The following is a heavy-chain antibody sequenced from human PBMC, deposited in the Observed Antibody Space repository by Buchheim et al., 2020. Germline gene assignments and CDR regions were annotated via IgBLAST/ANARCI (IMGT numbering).Heavy chain of an antibody. D-gene: IGHD2-15*01. J-gene: IGHJ6*02. CDR3: ARDGLYSRGPSYYGMDV. V-gene: IGHV3-66*01. CDR2: IYSGGST. CDR1: GFTVSSNY. Sequence: EVQLVESGGGLVQPGGSLRLSCAASGFTVSSNYMSWVRQAPGKGLEWVSVIYSGGSTYYADSVKGRLTISRDNNKETLYLQMNSLRVEDTAVYYCARDGLYSRGPSYYGMDVWGQGTT.